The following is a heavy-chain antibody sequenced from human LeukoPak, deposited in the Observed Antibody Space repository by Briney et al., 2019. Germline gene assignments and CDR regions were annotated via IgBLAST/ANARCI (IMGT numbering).Heavy chain of an antibody. J-gene: IGHJ4*02. Sequence: GGSLRLSCAASGFTVSSNYMSWVRQAPGKGLEWVSVIYSGGSTYYADSVKGRFTISRDNSKNTLYLQMNSLRAEDTAVYYCASPGIAAAGITPDYWGQGTLVTVSS. V-gene: IGHV3-66*01. CDR3: ASPGIAAAGITPDY. CDR1: GFTVSSNY. D-gene: IGHD6-13*01. CDR2: IYSGGST.